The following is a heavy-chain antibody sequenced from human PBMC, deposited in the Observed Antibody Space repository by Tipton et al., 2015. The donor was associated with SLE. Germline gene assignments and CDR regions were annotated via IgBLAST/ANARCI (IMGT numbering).Heavy chain of an antibody. V-gene: IGHV4-59*12. CDR1: GASIRSYY. D-gene: IGHD3-16*01. J-gene: IGHJ4*02. CDR3: ARGGGDGLDY. CDR2: IFYSGST. Sequence: LRLSCTVSGASIRSYYWSWIRQPPGKGLEWIGYIFYSGSTYYNPSLKSRVTISVDTSKNQCSLKLSSVTAADTAVYYCARGGGDGLDYWGQGTLVTVSS.